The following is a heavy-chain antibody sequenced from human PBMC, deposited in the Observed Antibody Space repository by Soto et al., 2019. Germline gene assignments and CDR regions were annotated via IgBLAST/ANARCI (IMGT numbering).Heavy chain of an antibody. V-gene: IGHV3-23*01. CDR1: GFTFSSYA. Sequence: EVQLLESGGGLVQPGGSLRLSCAASGFTFSSYAMSWVRQAPGKGLEWVSAISGSGGSTYYADSVQGRFTISRDNSKNTLYPQLNSLRAEDTAVYECAKQGYCTNGVCYNPYGMDVWGQGTTVTVSS. CDR2: ISGSGGST. CDR3: AKQGYCTNGVCYNPYGMDV. D-gene: IGHD2-8*01. J-gene: IGHJ6*02.